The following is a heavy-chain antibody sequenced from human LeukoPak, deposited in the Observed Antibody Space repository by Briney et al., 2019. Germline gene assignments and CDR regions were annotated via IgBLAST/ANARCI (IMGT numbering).Heavy chain of an antibody. CDR3: ARAPNYYDTLLSY. CDR2: IIPIFGTA. J-gene: IGHJ4*02. D-gene: IGHD3-22*01. V-gene: IGHV1-69*01. CDR1: GGTFSSYA. Sequence: SVKVSCKASGGTFSSYAISWVRQAPGQGLEWMGGIIPIFGTANYAQNFQARVTITADESTSTAYMELSSLRSEDTAVYYCARAPNYYDTLLSYWGQGTLVTVSS.